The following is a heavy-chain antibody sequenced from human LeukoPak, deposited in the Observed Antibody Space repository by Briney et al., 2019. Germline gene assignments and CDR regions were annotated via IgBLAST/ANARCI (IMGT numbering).Heavy chain of an antibody. Sequence: GGSLRLSCAASGFTFSSYGMHWVRQAPGKGLEWVAVIWYDGSNKYYADSVKGRFTISRDNSKNTLYLQMNSLRAEDTAVYYCASTYDFWSGYPARTLYGMDVWGQGTTVTVSS. V-gene: IGHV3-33*01. CDR1: GFTFSSYG. CDR2: IWYDGSNK. J-gene: IGHJ6*02. D-gene: IGHD3-3*01. CDR3: ASTYDFWSGYPARTLYGMDV.